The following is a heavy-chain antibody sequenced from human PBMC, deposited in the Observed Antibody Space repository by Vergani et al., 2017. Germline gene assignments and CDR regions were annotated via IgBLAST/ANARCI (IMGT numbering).Heavy chain of an antibody. V-gene: IGHV1-69*01. Sequence: QVQLVQSGAEVKKPGSSVKVSCKASGGTFSSYSISWVRQAPGQGLEWMGGIIPICGTANYVQKFQGRVTITADESTSTAYMELSSLRSEDTAVYYCARVPYYYGSGYFDYWGQGTLVTVSS. CDR2: IIPICGTA. D-gene: IGHD3-10*01. CDR3: ARVPYYYGSGYFDY. J-gene: IGHJ4*02. CDR1: GGTFSSYS.